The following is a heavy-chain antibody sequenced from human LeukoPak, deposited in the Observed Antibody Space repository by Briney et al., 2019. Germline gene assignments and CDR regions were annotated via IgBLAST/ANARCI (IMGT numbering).Heavy chain of an antibody. V-gene: IGHV3-23*01. Sequence: GGSLRLSCAASGFTFSSYAMSWVRQAPGKGLEWVSAISGSGGSTYYADSVKGRFTISRDNSKNTLYLQMNSLRAEDTAVYYCAKGDYYDSSGYYYFEAFDIWGQGTMVTVSS. CDR2: ISGSGGST. D-gene: IGHD3-22*01. CDR3: AKGDYYDSSGYYYFEAFDI. CDR1: GFTFSSYA. J-gene: IGHJ3*02.